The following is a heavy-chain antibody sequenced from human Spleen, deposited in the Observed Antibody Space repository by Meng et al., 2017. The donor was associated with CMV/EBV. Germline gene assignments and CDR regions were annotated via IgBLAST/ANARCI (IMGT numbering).Heavy chain of an antibody. CDR1: GGSFSGYY. D-gene: IGHD3-3*01. J-gene: IGHJ3*02. Sequence: GSLRLSCAVYGGSFSGYYWSWIRQPPGKGLEWIGEINHSGSTNYNPSLKSRVTISVDTSKNQFSLKLSSVTAADTAVYYCARYYDFWSGYPPDDAFDIWGQGTMVTVSS. V-gene: IGHV4-34*01. CDR3: ARYYDFWSGYPPDDAFDI. CDR2: INHSGST.